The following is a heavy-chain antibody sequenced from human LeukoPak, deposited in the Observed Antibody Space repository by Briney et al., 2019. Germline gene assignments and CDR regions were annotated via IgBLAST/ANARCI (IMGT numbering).Heavy chain of an antibody. CDR2: IIPTFGTA. V-gene: IGHV1-69*05. CDR3: ARDHRKIIGGVVPELVGFDY. CDR1: GGTFSSYA. D-gene: IGHD2-2*01. J-gene: IGHJ4*02. Sequence: ASVKVSCKASGGTFSSYAISWVRQAPGQGLEWMGGIIPTFGTANYAQKFQGRVTITTDESTSTAYMELSSLRSEDTAVYYCARDHRKIIGGVVPELVGFDYWGQGTLVTVSS.